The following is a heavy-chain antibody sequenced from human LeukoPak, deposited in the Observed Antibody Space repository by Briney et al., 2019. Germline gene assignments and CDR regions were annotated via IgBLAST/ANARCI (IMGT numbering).Heavy chain of an antibody. Sequence: GGSLRLSCAASGFTFSSFGMHWARQAPGKGLEWVAVIWYDASNKYYADSVKGRFTISRDNSKNTLYLQMNSLRDDDTAVYYCVRGVGVSRFNYLDSWGQGTLVIVSS. CDR3: VRGVGVSRFNYLDS. CDR1: GFTFSSFG. V-gene: IGHV3-33*01. CDR2: IWYDASNK. D-gene: IGHD6-13*01. J-gene: IGHJ4*02.